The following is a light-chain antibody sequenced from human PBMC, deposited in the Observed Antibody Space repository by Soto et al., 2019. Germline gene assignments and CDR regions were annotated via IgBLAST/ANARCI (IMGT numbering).Light chain of an antibody. J-gene: IGKJ1*01. Sequence: EVVLTQSPATLSLSPGERATLSCRASQSVRTSLAWYQHKPGQAPRLLIYAASTRATGVPARFSGSGSGTEFTLTISRLQSEDFAVYYCQQYYNWRPRFGQGTKVDIK. CDR3: QQYYNWRPR. CDR2: AAS. V-gene: IGKV3-15*01. CDR1: QSVRTS.